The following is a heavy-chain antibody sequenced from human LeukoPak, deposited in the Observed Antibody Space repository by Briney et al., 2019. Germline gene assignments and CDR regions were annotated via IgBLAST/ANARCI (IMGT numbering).Heavy chain of an antibody. J-gene: IGHJ4*02. CDR1: GLTFSSYS. V-gene: IGHV3-21*01. Sequence: PGGPLRLSCAASGLTFSSYSMNWVRQAPGKGLEWVSSISSSSIYIYYADSLKGRFTISRDNAKNSLYLQMNSLRAEDTAVYYCARVAYSSGVDCWGQGTLVTVSS. CDR2: ISSSSIYI. CDR3: ARVAYSSGVDC. D-gene: IGHD6-19*01.